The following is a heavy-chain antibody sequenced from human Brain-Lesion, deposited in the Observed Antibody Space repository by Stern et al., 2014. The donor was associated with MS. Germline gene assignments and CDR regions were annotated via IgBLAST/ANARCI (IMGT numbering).Heavy chain of an antibody. J-gene: IGHJ6*02. CDR1: GGSISSGGYY. V-gene: IGHV4-61*02. CDR2: IFNSGST. D-gene: IGHD2-2*01. CDR3: ARGRVVPGFQYYATDV. Sequence: VQLVESGPGLVKPSQTLSLSCTVSGGSISSGGYYWSWIRQPAGKGLEWIGRIFNSGSTSYNPSPKSRVTISIDTPKTQFSLRLNSMTAADTAVYYCARGRVVPGFQYYATDVWGQGTTVIVSS.